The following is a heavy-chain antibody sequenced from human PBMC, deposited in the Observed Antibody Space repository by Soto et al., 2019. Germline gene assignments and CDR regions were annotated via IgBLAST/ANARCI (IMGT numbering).Heavy chain of an antibody. D-gene: IGHD6-19*01. CDR2: IFTGGST. CDR3: ARDRYSSGWLDAFDI. Sequence: GGSLRLSCAASGFTVSSNYMIWVRQAPGKGLEWVSVIFTGGSTYYADSVKGRFTISRHSSKNTVYLQMNSLRAEDTAVYYCARDRYSSGWLDAFDIWGQGTMVTLSS. V-gene: IGHV3-53*04. J-gene: IGHJ3*02. CDR1: GFTVSSNY.